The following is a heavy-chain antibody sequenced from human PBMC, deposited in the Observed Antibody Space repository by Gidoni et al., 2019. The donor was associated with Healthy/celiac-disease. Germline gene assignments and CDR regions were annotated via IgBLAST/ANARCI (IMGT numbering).Heavy chain of an antibody. D-gene: IGHD3-22*01. Sequence: VQLVESGGGLVQPGRSLRLSCAASGFTFDDKAMHWVRQAPRKGLEWVSGYSWNSGIIGYADSVKGRFTISKDNAKNSLYLQMNSLRAEGTALYYYAKYILVVARSAFDIWGQGTMVTVSS. CDR3: AKYILVVARSAFDI. CDR1: GFTFDDKA. J-gene: IGHJ3*02. CDR2: YSWNSGII. V-gene: IGHV3-9*01.